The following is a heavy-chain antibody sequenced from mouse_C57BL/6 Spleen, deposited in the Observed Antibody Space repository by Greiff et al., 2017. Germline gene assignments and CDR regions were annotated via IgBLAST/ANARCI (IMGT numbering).Heavy chain of an antibody. CDR1: GYTFTSYW. J-gene: IGHJ2*01. Sequence: QVQLQQPGAELVKPGASVKLSCKASGYTFTSYWMQWVKQRPGQGLEWIGEIDPSDSYTNYNQKFKGKATLTVDTSSSTAYMQLSSLTSEDSAVYYCARSSGYPDDWGQGTTLTVSS. CDR3: ARSSGYPDD. V-gene: IGHV1-50*01. D-gene: IGHD3-2*02. CDR2: IDPSDSYT.